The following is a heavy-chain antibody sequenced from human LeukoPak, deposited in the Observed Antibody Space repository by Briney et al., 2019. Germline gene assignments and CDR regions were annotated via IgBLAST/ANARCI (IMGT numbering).Heavy chain of an antibody. V-gene: IGHV1-46*01. CDR2: INPSGGST. CDR1: GYTFTSYY. J-gene: IGHJ4*02. CDR3: ARDIAALDY. Sequence: ASVKVSCKXSGYTFTSYYMHWVRQTPGQGLEGMGIINPSGGSTSYAQKFQGRVTMTRDTSTSTVYMELSSLRSEDTAVYYCARDIAALDYWGQGTLVTVSS. D-gene: IGHD6-13*01.